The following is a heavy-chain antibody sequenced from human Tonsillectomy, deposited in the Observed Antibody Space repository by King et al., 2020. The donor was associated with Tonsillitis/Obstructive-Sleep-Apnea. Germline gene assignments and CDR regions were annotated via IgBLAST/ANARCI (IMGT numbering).Heavy chain of an antibody. J-gene: IGHJ6*03. CDR2: IIPIFGTA. V-gene: IGHV1-69*12. CDR1: GGTFSNYA. CDR3: AGRYYSGSGSPQSNYYYYYMGV. Sequence: QLVQSGAEVRKPGSSVRVSCKASGGTFSNYAISWVRQAPGQGLEWMGVIIPIFGTANYAQKFQGRFTITADESTSTAYMELSSLRSEDTAVYYCAGRYYSGSGSPQSNYYYYYMGVWGKGTTVTVSS. D-gene: IGHD3-10*01.